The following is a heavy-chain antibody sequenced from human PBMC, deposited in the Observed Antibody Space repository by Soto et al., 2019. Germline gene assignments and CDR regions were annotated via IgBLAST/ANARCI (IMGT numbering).Heavy chain of an antibody. CDR2: ISWKSASI. J-gene: IGHJ6*02. CDR3: AKSRGGTATGLDV. V-gene: IGHV3-9*01. CDR1: GFTFSSYG. Sequence: PGGSLRLSCAASGFTFSSYGMHWVRQAPGKGLEWVSGISWKSASIGYADSVKGRFTIPRDNAKNLLYLQMNSLSAEDTALYHCAKSRGGTATGLDVWGQGTTVTVSS. D-gene: IGHD2-15*01.